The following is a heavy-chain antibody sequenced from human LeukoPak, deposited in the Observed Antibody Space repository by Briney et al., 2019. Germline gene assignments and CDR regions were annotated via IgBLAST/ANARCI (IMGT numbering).Heavy chain of an antibody. Sequence: PSETLSLTCTVSDASISSYYWSWIRQPPGKGLEWIGYIYYSGSTKYNPSLKSRVTISVDTSKNQFSLKLSSVTAADTAVYYCARDPRGSGSADYWGQGTLVTVSS. J-gene: IGHJ4*02. CDR3: ARDPRGSGSADY. CDR2: IYYSGST. CDR1: DASISSYY. V-gene: IGHV4-59*01. D-gene: IGHD3-10*01.